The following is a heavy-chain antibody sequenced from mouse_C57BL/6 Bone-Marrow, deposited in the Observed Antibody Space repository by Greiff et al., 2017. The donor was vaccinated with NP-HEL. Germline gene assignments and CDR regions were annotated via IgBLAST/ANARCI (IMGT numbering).Heavy chain of an antibody. CDR1: GYTFTDHT. J-gene: IGHJ2*01. V-gene: IGHV1-78*01. CDR2: IYPRDGST. Sequence: VKVVESDAELVKPGASVKISCEVSGYTFTDHTIHWMKQRPEQGLEWIGYIYPRDGSTKYNEKFKGKATLTADKSSSTAYMQLNSLTSEDSAVYFCARKAGYYYGYLDYWGQGTTLTVSS. D-gene: IGHD1-1*01. CDR3: ARKAGYYYGYLDY.